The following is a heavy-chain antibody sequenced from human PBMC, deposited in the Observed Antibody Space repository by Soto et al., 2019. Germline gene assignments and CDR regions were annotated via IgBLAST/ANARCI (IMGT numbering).Heavy chain of an antibody. CDR3: ARGGGSLNFDP. Sequence: EVQLVESGGGLVKPGESLRPSCAASGFTFSTSAMNWVRQAPGKGLEWLSSITSSGSHTRYADSLKGRFIISRDNAKNSLFLQMNSLSPDDTGVYYCARGGGSLNFDPWGQGTLVTVSS. J-gene: IGHJ5*02. CDR1: GFTFSTSA. CDR2: ITSSGSHT. V-gene: IGHV3-21*01. D-gene: IGHD2-15*01.